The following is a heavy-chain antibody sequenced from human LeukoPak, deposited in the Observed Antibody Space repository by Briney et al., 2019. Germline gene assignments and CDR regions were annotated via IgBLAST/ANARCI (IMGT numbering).Heavy chain of an antibody. J-gene: IGHJ5*02. V-gene: IGHV4-4*07. CDR2: IYTSVST. D-gene: IGHD6-19*01. CDR3: ARGGVIAVAGIWLDP. CDR1: GGSISSYY. Sequence: SETLSLTCTVSGGSISSYYGSWIRQPAGKGLEWIGRIYTSVSTNYNPSLKSGVTMSVDTSKNHCSRKLSSLTAPDTACNYVARGGVIAVAGIWLDPWGQGTLVTVSP.